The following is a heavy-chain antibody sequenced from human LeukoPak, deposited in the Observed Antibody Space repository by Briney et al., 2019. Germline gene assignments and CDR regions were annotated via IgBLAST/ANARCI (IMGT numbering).Heavy chain of an antibody. Sequence: SDTLSLTCTVSGGSISSSSYYGGWIRQPPGKGLEWIGCIHYSGRTYYNPSLKSRVTISVDTSKNHFSLKLSSVTAADTAVYYCARSDYYDSSGYYSPRAFDIWGLGTMVTVS. CDR3: ARSDYYDSSGYYSPRAFDI. CDR1: GGSISSSSYY. CDR2: IHYSGRT. D-gene: IGHD3-22*01. V-gene: IGHV4-39*02. J-gene: IGHJ3*02.